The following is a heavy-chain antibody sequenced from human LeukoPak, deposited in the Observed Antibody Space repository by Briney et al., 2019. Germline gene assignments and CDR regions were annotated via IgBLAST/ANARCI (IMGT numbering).Heavy chain of an antibody. Sequence: ASVKVSCKASGYTFTSYGISWARQAPGQGLEWMGWISAYNGNTNYAQKLQGRVTMTTDTSTSTAYMELRSLISDDPAVYYCARSGIAAADNWFDPWGQGTLVTVSS. CDR1: GYTFTSYG. CDR2: ISAYNGNT. J-gene: IGHJ5*02. CDR3: ARSGIAAADNWFDP. V-gene: IGHV1-18*01. D-gene: IGHD6-13*01.